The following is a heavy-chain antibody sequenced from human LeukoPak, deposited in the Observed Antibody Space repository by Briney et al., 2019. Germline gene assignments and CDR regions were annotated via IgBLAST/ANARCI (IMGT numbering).Heavy chain of an antibody. V-gene: IGHV3-21*01. Sequence: PGGSLRLSCTASGFDFSTYAMSWVRQAPGKGLEWVSGIGGGDTHYADSVKGRFTISRDNAKNSLYLQMNSLRAEDTAVYYCARGPYYDFWSGYSWFDPWGQGTLVTVSS. J-gene: IGHJ5*02. CDR1: GFDFSTYA. CDR2: IGGGDT. CDR3: ARGPYYDFWSGYSWFDP. D-gene: IGHD3-3*01.